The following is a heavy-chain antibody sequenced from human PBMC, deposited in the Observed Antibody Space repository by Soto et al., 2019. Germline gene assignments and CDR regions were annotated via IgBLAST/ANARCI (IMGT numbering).Heavy chain of an antibody. Sequence: GGSLRLSCAASGFTFSSYGMHWVRQAPGKGLEWVAVISYDGSNKYYADSVKGRFTISRDNSKNTLYLQMNSLRAEDTAVYYCAKDPHYFDWWSYYLNFFAYWGRRTLDTVS. D-gene: IGHD3-10*01. CDR1: GFTFSSYG. V-gene: IGHV3-30*18. J-gene: IGHJ4*02. CDR3: AKDPHYFDWWSYYLNFFAY. CDR2: ISYDGSNK.